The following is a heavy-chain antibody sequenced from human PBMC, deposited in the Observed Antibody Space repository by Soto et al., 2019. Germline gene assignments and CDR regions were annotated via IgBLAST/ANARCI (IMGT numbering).Heavy chain of an antibody. D-gene: IGHD5-18*01. CDR2: IWYDGSKT. CDR1: GFTFRTYG. CDR3: ASPLGHNYGSAFDY. Sequence: GGSLRLSCAASGFTFRTYGMHWVRQAPGKGLEWVADIWYDGSKTYYADSVKGRFTISRDNFKNTLYLQMNSLRAEDTAVYYCASPLGHNYGSAFDYWGQGTLVTVSS. V-gene: IGHV3-33*01. J-gene: IGHJ4*02.